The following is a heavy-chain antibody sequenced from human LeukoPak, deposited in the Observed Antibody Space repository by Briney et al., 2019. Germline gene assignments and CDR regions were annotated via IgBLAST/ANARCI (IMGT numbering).Heavy chain of an antibody. CDR2: INPSGGST. CDR3: ARVKSGYPRLTFDI. V-gene: IGHV1-46*01. Sequence: ASVKVSCKASGHTFTSYCMHWVRQAPGQGLEWMGIINPSGGSTSYAQKFQGRVTMTRDMSTSTVYMELSSLKSEDTAVYYCARVKSGYPRLTFDIWGQGTMVTVSS. J-gene: IGHJ3*02. D-gene: IGHD3-3*01. CDR1: GHTFTSYC.